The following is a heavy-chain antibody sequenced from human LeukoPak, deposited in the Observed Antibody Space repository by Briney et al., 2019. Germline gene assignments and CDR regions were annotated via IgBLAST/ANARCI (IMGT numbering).Heavy chain of an antibody. V-gene: IGHV4-61*02. CDR3: ARLNYGSGTSFDY. D-gene: IGHD3-10*01. Sequence: SETLSLTCTVSDASISSGNFYWTWIRQPAEKGLQWIGRIQTSGNTNYNPSLKSRVTISLDTSRGQISLRVTSVTAADTAIYCCARLNYGSGTSFDYWGQGTLVTVSS. CDR2: IQTSGNT. J-gene: IGHJ4*02. CDR1: DASISSGNFY.